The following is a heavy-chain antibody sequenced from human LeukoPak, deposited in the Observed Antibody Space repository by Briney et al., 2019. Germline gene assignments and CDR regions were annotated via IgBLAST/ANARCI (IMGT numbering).Heavy chain of an antibody. D-gene: IGHD4-17*01. CDR3: ARLASDYPGY. Sequence: PSETLSLTCTVSGGSISSSSCYWGWIRQPPGKGLEWIGSIYYSGSTYYNPSLKSRVTISVDTSKNQFSLKLSSVTAADTAVYYCARLASDYPGYWGQGTLVTVSS. CDR1: GGSISSSSCY. J-gene: IGHJ4*02. V-gene: IGHV4-39*01. CDR2: IYYSGST.